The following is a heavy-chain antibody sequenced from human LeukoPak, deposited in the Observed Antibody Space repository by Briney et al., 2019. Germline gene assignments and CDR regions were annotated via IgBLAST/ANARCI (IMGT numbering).Heavy chain of an antibody. CDR3: ARGYYDILTGYYYFDS. D-gene: IGHD3-9*01. J-gene: IGHJ4*02. V-gene: IGHV1-2*02. CDR2: INPNSGGT. CDR1: GYTFTGYY. Sequence: ASVKVSCKASGYTFTGYYMHWVRQAPGQGLEWMGWINPNSGGTNYAQKFQGRVTMTRDTSISTAYMELSRLRSDDTAVYYCARGYYDILTGYYYFDSWGQGTLVTVSS.